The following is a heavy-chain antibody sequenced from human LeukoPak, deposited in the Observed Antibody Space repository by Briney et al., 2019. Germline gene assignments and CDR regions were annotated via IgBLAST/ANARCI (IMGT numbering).Heavy chain of an antibody. CDR3: ARDLLSGYYLHDAFDI. D-gene: IGHD3-22*01. CDR2: IYHSGST. J-gene: IGHJ3*02. CDR1: GGSFSGYY. Sequence: SETLSLTCAVYGGSFSGYYWSWIRQPPGKGLEWIGEIYHSGSTNYNPSLKSRVTISVDKSKNQFSLKLSSVTAADTAVYYCARDLLSGYYLHDAFDIWGQGTMVTVSS. V-gene: IGHV4-34*01.